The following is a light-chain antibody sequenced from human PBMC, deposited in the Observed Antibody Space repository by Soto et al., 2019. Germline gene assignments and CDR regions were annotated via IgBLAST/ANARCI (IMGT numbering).Light chain of an antibody. V-gene: IGKV3-15*01. CDR3: QQYHNWPPQYT. Sequence: EIVMTQSPATLSVSPGERATLACSASQTVASNVAWYQHKPGQAPRLLIHGASTRATGVPARFSGTGSGTEFTLTISSLQSDDFAVYYCQQYHNWPPQYTFGQGTKLQIK. CDR2: GAS. J-gene: IGKJ2*01. CDR1: QTVASN.